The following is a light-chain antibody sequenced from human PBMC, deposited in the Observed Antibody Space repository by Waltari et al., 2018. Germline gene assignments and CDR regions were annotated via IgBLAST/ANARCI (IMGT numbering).Light chain of an antibody. J-gene: IGLJ3*02. CDR2: EDN. Sequence: QSALTQPASVSGSRGQSITISCTGTSPDVGPYNLVSWYQQHPGKAPKLMIYEDNNRPSGVSSRFSGSRSGNTASLTISGLQPEDESDYYCCSYAGSWVFGGWTKLTVL. CDR3: CSYAGSWV. CDR1: SPDVGPYNL. V-gene: IGLV2-23*01.